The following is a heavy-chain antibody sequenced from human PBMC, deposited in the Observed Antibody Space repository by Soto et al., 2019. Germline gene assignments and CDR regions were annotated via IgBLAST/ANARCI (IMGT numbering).Heavy chain of an antibody. J-gene: IGHJ5*02. CDR1: GYTFTDYY. CDR3: ARGDFESSTNYNTGWLDP. Sequence: QVQLVQSGAEVTKPGASVKVSCQASGYTFTDYYMHWLRQAPGQGLEWMGWINPNSGGPKYAQKFPVSVTLTNDTASRTDYLAASMLGSADTAASDCARGDFESSTNYNTGWLDPWGQGTLVTVSS. CDR2: INPNSGGP. D-gene: IGHD3-22*01. V-gene: IGHV1-2*02.